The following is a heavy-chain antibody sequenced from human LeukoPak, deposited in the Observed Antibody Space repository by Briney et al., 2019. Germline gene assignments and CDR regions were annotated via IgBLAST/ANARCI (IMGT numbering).Heavy chain of an antibody. CDR2: IYDSGST. V-gene: IGHV4-59*01. D-gene: IGHD6-19*01. CDR3: AALYSSGWSQFDP. CDR1: GGSISSYY. J-gene: IGHJ5*02. Sequence: PSETLSLTCTVSGGSISSYYWSWIRQPPGKGLEWIGYIYDSGSTNHNPSLKSRVTISVVTSKTQFSLKLSSVTAADTAVYYCAALYSSGWSQFDPWGQGTLVTVSS.